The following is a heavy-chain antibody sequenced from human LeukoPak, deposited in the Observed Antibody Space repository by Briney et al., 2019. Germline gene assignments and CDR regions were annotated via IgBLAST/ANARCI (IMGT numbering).Heavy chain of an antibody. CDR2: IKSKVDGETK. Sequence: GRSLRLSCAASGFTFSSAWMSWVRQAPGKGLEWVARIKSKVDGETKEYASPVKGRFMISRDDSRNTLSLAMNSLKTEDTAMYHCVADVPPPYGGVYEAQIDFWGQGTLVTVSS. V-gene: IGHV3-15*01. CDR3: VADVPPPYGGVYEAQIDF. J-gene: IGHJ4*02. D-gene: IGHD4-23*01. CDR1: GFTFSSAW.